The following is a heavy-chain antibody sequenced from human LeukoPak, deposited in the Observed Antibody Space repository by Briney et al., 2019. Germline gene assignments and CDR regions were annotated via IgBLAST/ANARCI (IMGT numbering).Heavy chain of an antibody. CDR1: GGSISSYY. D-gene: IGHD3-10*01. CDR2: IYYSGST. J-gene: IGHJ3*02. CDR3: ARSSGGYDAFDI. Sequence: PSETLSLTCTVSGGSISSYYWSWIRQPPGKGLEWIGYIYYSGSTNYNPSLKSRATISVDTSKNQFSLKLSSVTAADTAVYYCARSSGGYDAFDIWGQGTMVTVSS. V-gene: IGHV4-59*08.